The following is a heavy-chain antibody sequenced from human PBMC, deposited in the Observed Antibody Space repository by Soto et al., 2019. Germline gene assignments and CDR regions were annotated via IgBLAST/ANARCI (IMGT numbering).Heavy chain of an antibody. D-gene: IGHD3-22*01. CDR1: GYTFTNYG. V-gene: IGHV1-18*04. Sequence: QVQLVESGAEVKKPGASVKVSCKASGYTFTNYGISWVRQAPGQGLEWMGWISGYNGNTKYAQKFQGRVTMTTDTPTNTAYMALRIMGSDDKALYYCARDREYYYDSSGNYYYHYGMDVWGQGTTVTVS. CDR3: ARDREYYYDSSGNYYYHYGMDV. CDR2: ISGYNGNT. J-gene: IGHJ6*02.